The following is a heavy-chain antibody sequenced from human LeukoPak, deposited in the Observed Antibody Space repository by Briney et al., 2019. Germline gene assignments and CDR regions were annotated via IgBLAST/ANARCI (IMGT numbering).Heavy chain of an antibody. J-gene: IGHJ4*02. Sequence: ASVKVSCKASGYTFTSYYMHWVRHAPGQGLEWMGIINPSGGSTSYAQKFQGRVTMTRDTSTSTVYMELSSLRSEDTAVYYCASQGGDYVRFDYWGQGTLVTVSS. CDR3: ASQGGDYVRFDY. CDR2: INPSGGST. CDR1: GYTFTSYY. D-gene: IGHD4-17*01. V-gene: IGHV1-46*01.